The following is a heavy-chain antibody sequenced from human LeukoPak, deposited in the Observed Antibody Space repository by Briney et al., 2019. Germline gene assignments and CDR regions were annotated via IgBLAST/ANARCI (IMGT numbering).Heavy chain of an antibody. CDR2: ISSSSSYI. Sequence: GGSLRLSCAVSGFTVSSNYMRWVRQAPGKGLEWVSSISSSSSYIYYADSVKGRFTISRDNAKNSLYLQMNSLRAEDTAVYYCARDRSQQVYYMDVWGKGTTVTVSS. V-gene: IGHV3-21*01. D-gene: IGHD6-13*01. CDR3: ARDRSQQVYYMDV. CDR1: GFTVSSNY. J-gene: IGHJ6*03.